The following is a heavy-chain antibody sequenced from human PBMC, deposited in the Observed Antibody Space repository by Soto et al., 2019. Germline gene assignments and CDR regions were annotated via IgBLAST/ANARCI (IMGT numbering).Heavy chain of an antibody. CDR1: GYTFTGYY. J-gene: IGHJ4*02. V-gene: IGHV1-69*02. Sequence: ASVKVSCKASGYTFTGYYMHWVRQAPGQGLEWMGRIIPILGIANYAQKFQGRVTITADKSTSTAYMELSSLRSEDTAVYYCASYGSGSYATFDYWGQGTLVTVSS. D-gene: IGHD3-10*01. CDR2: IIPILGIA. CDR3: ASYGSGSYATFDY.